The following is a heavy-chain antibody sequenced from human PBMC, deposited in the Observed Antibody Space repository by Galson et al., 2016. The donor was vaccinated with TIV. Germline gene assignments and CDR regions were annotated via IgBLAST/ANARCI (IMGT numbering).Heavy chain of an antibody. CDR1: GFSFSAYG. Sequence: SLRLSCAASGFSFSAYGMHWVRQAPGKGLEWVAFIRYDGSNTFYADSVKGRFTFSRDNSKNTLYLQMNNLRVDDTAVFYCAKDFSYSSVSGYYYYYMDVWGKGTTVTV. CDR2: IRYDGSNT. CDR3: AKDFSYSSVSGYYYYYMDV. J-gene: IGHJ6*03. D-gene: IGHD3-22*01. V-gene: IGHV3-30*02.